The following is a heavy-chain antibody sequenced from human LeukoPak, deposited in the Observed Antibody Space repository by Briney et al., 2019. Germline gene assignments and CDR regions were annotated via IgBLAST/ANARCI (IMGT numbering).Heavy chain of an antibody. CDR3: AREGVTKGDY. CDR2: ISSSSSTI. CDR1: GFTFSSYN. D-gene: IGHD4-17*01. V-gene: IGHV3-48*02. Sequence: GRSLRLSCAASGFTFSSYNMNWVRQAPGKGLEWVSYISSSSSTIYYADSVRGRFIISRDSAKNSLYLQMNSLRDEDTAVYYCAREGVTKGDYWGQGTLVTVSS. J-gene: IGHJ4*02.